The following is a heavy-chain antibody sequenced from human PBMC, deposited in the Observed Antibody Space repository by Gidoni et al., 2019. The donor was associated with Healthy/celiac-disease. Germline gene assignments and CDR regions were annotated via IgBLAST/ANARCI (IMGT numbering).Heavy chain of an antibody. V-gene: IGHV2-5*02. Sequence: QITLKESGPTLVTPTQTLTLTCTFSGFSLRTSGVGVGWIRQPPGTALEWLALCYWDDVNRCSPSLTSKVTITKDTAKNQVVLTMTTMDPVDTDTYYCAHRPLTGFGVFFFDYWGQGTLVTVSS. CDR1: GFSLRTSGVG. J-gene: IGHJ4*02. CDR2: CYWDDVN. D-gene: IGHD3-3*01. CDR3: AHRPLTGFGVFFFDY.